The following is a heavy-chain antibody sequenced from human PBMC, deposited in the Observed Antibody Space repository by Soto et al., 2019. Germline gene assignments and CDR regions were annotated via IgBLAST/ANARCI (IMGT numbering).Heavy chain of an antibody. CDR3: ARTANGLDP. Sequence: SETLSLTCTVSGGSISSGSYHWGWIRQAPGKGLEWIGNTHYSGSAYYNPSLKSRVTISVDTSSSQVSLRLSSVTAADTAIYYCARTANGLDPWGHGTLVTVSS. J-gene: IGHJ5*02. CDR1: GGSISSGSYH. V-gene: IGHV4-39*01. CDR2: THYSGSA.